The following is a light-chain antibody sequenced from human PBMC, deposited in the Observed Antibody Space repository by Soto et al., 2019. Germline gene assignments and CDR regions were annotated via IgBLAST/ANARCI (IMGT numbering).Light chain of an antibody. Sequence: DIHLTQSPSTLSASVGDRVTITCRASQSISMWLAWYQQKPGKAPNLLIYTTSSLESGVPSRFSGTGSGTEFTLTISSLQPDDFATYYCQHYKDYSWTFGQGTKVEIK. CDR3: QHYKDYSWT. CDR1: QSISMW. CDR2: TTS. J-gene: IGKJ1*01. V-gene: IGKV1-5*03.